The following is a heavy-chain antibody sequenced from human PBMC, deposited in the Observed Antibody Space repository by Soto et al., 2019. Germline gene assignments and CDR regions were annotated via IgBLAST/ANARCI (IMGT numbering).Heavy chain of an antibody. Sequence: PSETLSLTCAVSGGSISSGGYSWSWIRQPPGKGLEWIGYIYHSGSTYYNPSLKSRVTISVDRSKNQFSLKLSSVTAADTAVYYCAREILSGSWNPNDAFDIWGQGTMVTVSS. CDR2: IYHSGST. J-gene: IGHJ3*02. CDR3: AREILSGSWNPNDAFDI. D-gene: IGHD6-13*01. CDR1: GGSISSGGYS. V-gene: IGHV4-30-2*01.